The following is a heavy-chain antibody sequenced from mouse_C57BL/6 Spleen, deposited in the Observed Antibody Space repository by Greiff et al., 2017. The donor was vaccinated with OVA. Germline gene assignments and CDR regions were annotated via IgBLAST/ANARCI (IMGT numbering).Heavy chain of an antibody. V-gene: IGHV5-4*01. CDR1: GFTFSSYA. D-gene: IGHD3-1*01. CDR2: ISDGGSYT. Sequence: EVQGVESGGGLVKPGGSLKLSCAASGFTFSSYAMSWVRQTPEKRLEWVATISDGGSYTYYPDNVKGRFTISRDNAKNNLYLQMSHLKSEDTAMYYCARELGISYWGQGTLVTVSA. J-gene: IGHJ3*01. CDR3: ARELGISY.